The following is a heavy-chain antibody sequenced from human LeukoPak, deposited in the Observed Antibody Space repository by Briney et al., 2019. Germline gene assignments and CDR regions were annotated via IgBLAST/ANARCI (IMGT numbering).Heavy chain of an antibody. D-gene: IGHD3-16*01. CDR3: ARASWVSSTDAVR. CDR1: GLSLSTFA. V-gene: IGHV3-23*01. J-gene: IGHJ4*02. Sequence: GGSLRLSCAAWGLSLSTFAMSWLRQGPARGLEWVSSLRGNGETFYADSVKGGFTLSSDSSRNTVYFQLNNLRVEDTAIYYCARASWVSSTDAVRWGQGTLVTVSS. CDR2: LRGNGET.